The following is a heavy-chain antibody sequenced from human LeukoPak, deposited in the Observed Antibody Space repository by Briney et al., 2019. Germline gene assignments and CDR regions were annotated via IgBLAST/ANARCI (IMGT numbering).Heavy chain of an antibody. V-gene: IGHV3-15*01. CDR2: IKSKTDGGTT. D-gene: IGHD4-17*01. Sequence: GESLRLSCAASGFTFSNAWMSWVRQAPGKGLEWVGRIKSKTDGGTTDYAAPVKGRFTISRDDSKNTLYLQMNSLKTEDTAVYYCTTDTYDYGNYYFDYWGQGTLVTVSS. J-gene: IGHJ4*02. CDR1: GFTFSNAW. CDR3: TTDTYDYGNYYFDY.